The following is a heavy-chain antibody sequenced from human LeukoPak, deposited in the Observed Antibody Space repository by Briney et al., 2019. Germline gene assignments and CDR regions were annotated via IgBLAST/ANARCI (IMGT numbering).Heavy chain of an antibody. Sequence: PGGSLRLSCAASGFTFSSYARSWVRQAPGKGLEWVSAISGSGGSTYYADSVKGRFTISRDNSKNTLYLQMNSLRAEDTAVYYCAKRAPVLLWFGELLIHNWFDPWGQGTLVTVSS. CDR3: AKRAPVLLWFGELLIHNWFDP. D-gene: IGHD3-10*01. CDR2: ISGSGGST. J-gene: IGHJ5*02. CDR1: GFTFSSYA. V-gene: IGHV3-23*01.